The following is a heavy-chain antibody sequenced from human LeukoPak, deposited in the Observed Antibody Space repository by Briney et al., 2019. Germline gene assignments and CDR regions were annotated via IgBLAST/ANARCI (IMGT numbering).Heavy chain of an antibody. D-gene: IGHD5-24*01. CDR2: FSGSGGST. CDR1: GFSFSSYA. CDR3: AKSGYNRFDY. Sequence: GGSLRLSCAASGFSFSSYAMSWVRQAPGKGLEWVSSFSGSGGSTYYADSVKGRFTISRDNSKNTLYLQMISLRAEDTAVYYCAKSGYNRFDYWGQGTLVTVSS. V-gene: IGHV3-23*01. J-gene: IGHJ4*02.